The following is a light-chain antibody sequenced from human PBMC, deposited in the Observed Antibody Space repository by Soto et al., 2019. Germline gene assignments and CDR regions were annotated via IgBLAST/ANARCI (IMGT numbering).Light chain of an antibody. V-gene: IGKV3-20*01. CDR1: QSVSSN. Sequence: EIVLTQSPGTLSLSPGERATLSCRANQSVSSNLAWYQQKPGQAPRLLIYGASTRATGIPARFIGGGSGTDFTLTISRLEPEDFAVYYCQQHGSSPITFGQGTRLEIK. CDR2: GAS. J-gene: IGKJ5*01. CDR3: QQHGSSPIT.